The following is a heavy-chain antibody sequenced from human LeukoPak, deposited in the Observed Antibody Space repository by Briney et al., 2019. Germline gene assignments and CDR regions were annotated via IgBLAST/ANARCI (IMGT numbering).Heavy chain of an antibody. Sequence: SETLSLTCTVSGGSISSSSYYWGWIRQPPGKGLEWIGEINHSGSTNYNPSLKSRVTISVDTSKNQFSLKLSSVTAADTAGYYCARGLDSSSWTTGWFDPWGQGTLVTVSS. J-gene: IGHJ5*02. V-gene: IGHV4-39*07. CDR1: GGSISSSSYY. D-gene: IGHD6-13*01. CDR3: ARGLDSSSWTTGWFDP. CDR2: INHSGST.